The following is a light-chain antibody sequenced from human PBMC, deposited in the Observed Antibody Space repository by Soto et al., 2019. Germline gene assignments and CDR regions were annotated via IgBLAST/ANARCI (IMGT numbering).Light chain of an antibody. V-gene: IGLV2-14*03. J-gene: IGLJ3*02. CDR3: SSYTTTHTLWV. Sequence: QSALTQPASVSGSPGQSITISCTGTSSDVGAYNYVSWYQQHPGKAPKLIISDVTDRPSGVSNRFSGSKSGNTASLTISGLPAEDEADYFCSSYTTTHTLWVFGGGTKRTGL. CDR1: SSDVGAYNY. CDR2: DVT.